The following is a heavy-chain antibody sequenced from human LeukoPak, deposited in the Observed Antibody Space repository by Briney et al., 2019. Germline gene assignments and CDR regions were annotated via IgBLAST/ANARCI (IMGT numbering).Heavy chain of an antibody. CDR2: INPSGGST. V-gene: IGHV1-46*01. J-gene: IGHJ4*02. CDR3: ASLERYYDNSGPRLYY. Sequence: ASVKVSCKASGYTFTSYYMHWVRQAPGQGLEWMGIINPSGGSTSYAQKFQGRVTITADESTSTAYMELSSLRSEDTAVYYCASLERYYDNSGPRLYYWGQGTLVTVSS. D-gene: IGHD3-22*01. CDR1: GYTFTSYY.